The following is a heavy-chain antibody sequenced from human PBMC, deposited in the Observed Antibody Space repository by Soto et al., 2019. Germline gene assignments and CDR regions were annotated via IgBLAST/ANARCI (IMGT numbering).Heavy chain of an antibody. CDR3: AKDSNKYSSSLRGRYFDY. CDR1: GGSISSNY. J-gene: IGHJ4*02. CDR2: VYNSGST. Sequence: SETLSLTCTVSGGSISSNYWTWIRQPPGKGLEWIGYVYNSGSTNYNPSLKSRVTISEDTSKSQFSLKVNSMTAADTAVYYCAKDSNKYSSSLRGRYFDYWGQGIGVTVSS. D-gene: IGHD4-4*01. V-gene: IGHV4-59*01.